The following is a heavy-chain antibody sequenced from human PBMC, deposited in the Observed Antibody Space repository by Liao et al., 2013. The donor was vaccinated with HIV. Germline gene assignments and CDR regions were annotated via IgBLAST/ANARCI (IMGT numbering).Heavy chain of an antibody. CDR3: ARGWRRWLQSTHGFDI. V-gene: IGHV4-34*01. D-gene: IGHD5-24*01. CDR2: SIIVEAP. Sequence: QVQLQQWGAGLLKPSETLSLTCAVYGGSFSGYYWTWIRQPPGKGWSGLGKSIIVEAPTTTRPSRVRVTISVDTSKNQFSLKLRSVTAADTAVYYCARGWRRWLQSTHGFDIWGQGTLVTVSS. J-gene: IGHJ3*02. CDR1: GGSFSGYY.